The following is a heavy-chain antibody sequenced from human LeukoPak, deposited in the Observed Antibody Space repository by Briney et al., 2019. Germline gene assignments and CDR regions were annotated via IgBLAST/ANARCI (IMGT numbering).Heavy chain of an antibody. Sequence: GGSLRLSCAAAGFTLSYYWMSWVRQAPGKGLEWVANIKQDGSEKYYVDSVKGRFTISRDNAENSLSLQMNSLRVEDTAVYYCARIYCSSANCDRWNAFDMWGQGTMVTGSS. D-gene: IGHD2-2*02. CDR2: IKQDGSEK. J-gene: IGHJ3*02. V-gene: IGHV3-7*01. CDR1: GFTLSYYW. CDR3: ARIYCSSANCDRWNAFDM.